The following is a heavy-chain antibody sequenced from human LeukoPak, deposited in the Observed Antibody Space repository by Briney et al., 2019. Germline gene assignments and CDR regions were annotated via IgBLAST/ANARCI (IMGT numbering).Heavy chain of an antibody. D-gene: IGHD3-10*02. V-gene: IGHV3-48*03. CDR1: GFTFSTYA. J-gene: IGHJ6*03. Sequence: PGGSLRLSCATSGFTFSTYAMNWVRQARGKGLERVSDISSSGSTIYYADSVRGGFTISRDNAKNSLYLQMNSLRAEDTAVYYCAELGITMIGGVWGKGTTVTISS. CDR3: AELGITMIGGV. CDR2: ISSSGSTI.